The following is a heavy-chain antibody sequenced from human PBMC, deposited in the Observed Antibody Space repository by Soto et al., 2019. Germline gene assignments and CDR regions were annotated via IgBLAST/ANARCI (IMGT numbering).Heavy chain of an antibody. CDR3: ARTSYDSSGTAADP. Sequence: SETLSLTCTVSGGSISSGNNYWSWIRQHPGKGLEWIGYIYYSGSTYYNPSLKSRVTISVDASKNQFSLKLSSVTAADTAVYYCARTSYDSSGTAADPWGQGTLVTVPQ. CDR2: IYYSGST. V-gene: IGHV4-31*03. D-gene: IGHD3-22*01. CDR1: GGSISSGNNY. J-gene: IGHJ5*02.